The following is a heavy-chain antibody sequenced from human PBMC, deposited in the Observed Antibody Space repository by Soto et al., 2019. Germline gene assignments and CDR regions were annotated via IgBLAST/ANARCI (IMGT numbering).Heavy chain of an antibody. V-gene: IGHV2-5*02. J-gene: IGHJ5*02. CDR2: IYWDDDK. CDR1: GFSLSTSGVG. D-gene: IGHD2-2*01. CDR3: AHIKHCSSTSCYPGGWFDP. Sequence: QITLKESGPTLVKPTQTLTLTCTFSGFSLSTSGVGVGWIRQPPGKALEWLALIYWDDDKRYSPSLKSRLTITKDTSKNQVVLTMTNMDPVDTATYYCAHIKHCSSTSCYPGGWFDPWGQGTLVTVSS.